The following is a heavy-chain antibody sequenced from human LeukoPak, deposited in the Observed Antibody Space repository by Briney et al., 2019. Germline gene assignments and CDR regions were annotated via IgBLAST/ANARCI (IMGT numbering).Heavy chain of an antibody. CDR2: ISYDGSNK. CDR3: ARLDSSSWYLDY. J-gene: IGHJ4*02. V-gene: IGHV3-30*04. CDR1: GLTFSSYA. Sequence: GGSLRLSCAASGLTFSSYAMHWVRQAPGKGLEWVAVISYDGSNKYYADSVKGRFTISRDNSKNTLYLQMNSLRAEDTAVYYCARLDSSSWYLDYWGQGTLVTVSS. D-gene: IGHD6-13*01.